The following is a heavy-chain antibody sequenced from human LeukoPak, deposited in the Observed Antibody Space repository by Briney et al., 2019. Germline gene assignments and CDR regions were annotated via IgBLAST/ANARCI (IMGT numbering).Heavy chain of an antibody. CDR2: ITSTSSTI. CDR1: GFTFSSYS. J-gene: IGHJ3*02. D-gene: IGHD2-2*01. CDR3: AKAEKDPAASDAFDI. V-gene: IGHV3-48*01. Sequence: GGSLRLSCAASGFTFSSYSMNWVRQAPGKGLGWLSYITSTSSTIFYADSVKGRFTISRDNSKNTLYLQMNSLRAEDTAVYYCAKAEKDPAASDAFDIWGQGTMVTVSS.